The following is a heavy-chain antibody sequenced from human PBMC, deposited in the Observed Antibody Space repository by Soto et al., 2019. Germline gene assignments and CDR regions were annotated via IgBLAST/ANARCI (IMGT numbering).Heavy chain of an antibody. D-gene: IGHD3-22*01. V-gene: IGHV4-4*02. CDR2: IYHSGST. CDR1: GGSISSSNW. Sequence: PSETLSLTCAVSGGSISSSNWWSWVRQPPGKGLEWIGEIYHSGSTNYNPSLKSRVTISVDKSKNQFSLKLSSVTAADTAVYYCARVLDYYDSSGYYYLVAFDIWGQGTMVTVSS. CDR3: ARVLDYYDSSGYYYLVAFDI. J-gene: IGHJ3*02.